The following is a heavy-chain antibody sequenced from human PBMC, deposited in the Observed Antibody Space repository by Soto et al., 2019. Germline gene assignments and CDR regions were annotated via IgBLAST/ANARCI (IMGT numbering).Heavy chain of an antibody. J-gene: IGHJ6*02. CDR2: IIPILGIA. CDR1: GGTFSSYT. Sequence: QVQLVQSGAEVKKPGSSVKVSCKASGGTFSSYTISWVRQAPGQGLEWMGRIIPILGIANYAQKFQGRVTFTADKATSTANMELSSLGSEDTAVYYCASSDRCSGGSCPTLNYGMDVWGQGTTVTVSS. V-gene: IGHV1-69*02. CDR3: ASSDRCSGGSCPTLNYGMDV. D-gene: IGHD2-15*01.